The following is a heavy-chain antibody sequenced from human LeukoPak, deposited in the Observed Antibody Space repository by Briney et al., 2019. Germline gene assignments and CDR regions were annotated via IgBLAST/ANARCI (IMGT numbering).Heavy chain of an antibody. CDR2: IYHSGST. V-gene: IGHV4-38-2*01. CDR1: GYSISSGYY. Sequence: SETLSLTCAVSGYSISSGYYWGWIRQPPGKGLEWIGSIYHSGSTYYNPSLKSRVTISVDTSKNQFSLKLSSVTAADTAVYYCARHLHYYHSSGYYYGNWFDPWGHGTLVTVSS. CDR3: ARHLHYYHSSGYYYGNWFDP. J-gene: IGHJ5*02. D-gene: IGHD3-22*01.